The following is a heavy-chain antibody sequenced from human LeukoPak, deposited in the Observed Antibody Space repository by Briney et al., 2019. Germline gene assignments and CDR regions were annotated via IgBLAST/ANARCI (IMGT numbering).Heavy chain of an antibody. CDR3: ARDGLGPSDY. V-gene: IGHV3-33*01. J-gene: IGHJ4*02. Sequence: GRSLRLSCAASGFTFSSYGMHWVRQAPGKGLEWVADIWYDGSNKYYADSVKGRFTISRDNSKNTLYLQMNSLRAEDTAVYYCARDGLGPSDYWGQGTLVTVSS. CDR2: IWYDGSNK. CDR1: GFTFSSYG. D-gene: IGHD1-26*01.